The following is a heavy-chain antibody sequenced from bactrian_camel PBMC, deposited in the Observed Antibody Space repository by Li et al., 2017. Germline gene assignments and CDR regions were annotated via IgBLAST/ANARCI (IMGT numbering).Heavy chain of an antibody. J-gene: IGHJ4*01. CDR2: IYTGGQTK. V-gene: IGHV3S1*01. D-gene: IGHD1*01. Sequence: HVQLVESGGGSVQAGGSLRLSCAASGYVYSSACMGWFRQAPGKEREGVAAIYTGGQTKYYTDSVKGRFTISHDKDKNSIDLQMNRLKPDDTAMYYCAATGQMLKVAGCRTQGTQVTVS. CDR1: GYVYSSAC.